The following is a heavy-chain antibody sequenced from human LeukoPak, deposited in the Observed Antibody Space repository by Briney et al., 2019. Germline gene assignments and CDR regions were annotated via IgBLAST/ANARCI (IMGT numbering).Heavy chain of an antibody. CDR3: AKDQNTMIVVLRSPLNWFDP. V-gene: IGHV3-53*01. J-gene: IGHJ5*02. Sequence: SGGSLRLSCAASGFTVGTNSMSWVRQSPGKGLEWVSVNSGGSTYYADSVNGRFTISRDNSRNTLLLQMDSLRAEDTAVYYCAKDQNTMIVVLRSPLNWFDPWGQGTLVTVSS. CDR1: GFTVGTNS. CDR2: NSGGST. D-gene: IGHD3-22*01.